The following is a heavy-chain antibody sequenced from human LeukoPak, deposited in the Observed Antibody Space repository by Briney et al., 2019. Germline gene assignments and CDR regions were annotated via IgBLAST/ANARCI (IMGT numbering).Heavy chain of an antibody. V-gene: IGHV4-34*01. CDR3: ARSKPALDYYDSSGYSHFDY. CDR2: IYYSGST. D-gene: IGHD3-22*01. Sequence: PSETLSLTCAVYGGSFSGYYWSWIRQPPGKGLEWIGYIYYSGSTYYNPSLKSRVTISVDTSKNQFSLKLSSVTAADTAVYYCARSKPALDYYDSSGYSHFDYWGQGTLVTVSS. J-gene: IGHJ4*02. CDR1: GGSFSGYY.